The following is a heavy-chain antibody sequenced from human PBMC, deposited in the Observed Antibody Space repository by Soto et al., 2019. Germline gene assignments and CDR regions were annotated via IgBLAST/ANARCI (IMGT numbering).Heavy chain of an antibody. J-gene: IGHJ4*02. CDR1: GASITSTNW. CDR2: INHSGSA. Sequence: PSETLSLTCAVSGASITSTNWWSWVRQPPGKGLEWIGEINHSGSANYNPSLKSRVTISVDTSKNQFSLKLSSVTAADTAVYYCARGHYDSSGYDFDYWGQGTLVTVSS. CDR3: ARGHYDSSGYDFDY. D-gene: IGHD3-22*01. V-gene: IGHV4-4*02.